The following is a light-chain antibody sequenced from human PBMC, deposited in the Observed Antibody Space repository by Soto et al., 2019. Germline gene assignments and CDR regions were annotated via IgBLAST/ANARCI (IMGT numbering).Light chain of an antibody. V-gene: IGLV2-14*01. J-gene: IGLJ1*01. CDR1: SSDVGGYNS. Sequence: QSVLTQPASVSGSPGQSITSSCTGTSSDVGGYNSVSWYRQDPGKAPKLMIYDVTNRPSGVSNRSSGSKSGNTASLTISGLQAEDEADYYCSSFTSSITYVFGTGTKVTVL. CDR2: DVT. CDR3: SSFTSSITYV.